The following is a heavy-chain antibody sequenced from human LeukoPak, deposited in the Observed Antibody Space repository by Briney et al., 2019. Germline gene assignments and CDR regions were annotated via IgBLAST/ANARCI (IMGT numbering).Heavy chain of an antibody. CDR3: ARVGYCGGDCYPFDY. Sequence: PSETLSLTCATYGGSFSGYYWSWIRQPPGKGLEWIGEINHRGSTNYNPSLKSRVTISVDTSRNSFSLELSSVTAADTAVYYCARVGYCGGDCYPFDYWGQGTLTTVSS. CDR1: GGSFSGYY. D-gene: IGHD2-21*02. J-gene: IGHJ4*02. CDR2: INHRGST. V-gene: IGHV4-34*01.